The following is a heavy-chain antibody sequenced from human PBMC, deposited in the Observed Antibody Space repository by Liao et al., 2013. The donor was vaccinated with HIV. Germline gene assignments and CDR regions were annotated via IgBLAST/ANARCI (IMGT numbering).Heavy chain of an antibody. CDR1: GDSISSYY. J-gene: IGHJ6*03. D-gene: IGHD2-21*02. V-gene: IGHV4-4*07. Sequence: QVQLQESGPGLVKPSETLSLTCSVSGDSISSYYWTWVRQPAGKGLEWIGRIFANGIARYNPSLESRVAMSVDTSKNHVSLKLRSVTAADTAVYYCARAYCGGNCYLHHYFYYMDIWGKGTTVIVSS. CDR3: ARAYCGGNCYLHHYFYYMDI. CDR2: IFANGIA.